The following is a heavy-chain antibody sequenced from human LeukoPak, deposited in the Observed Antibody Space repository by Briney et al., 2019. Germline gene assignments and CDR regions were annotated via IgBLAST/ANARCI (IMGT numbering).Heavy chain of an antibody. D-gene: IGHD4-17*01. J-gene: IGHJ6*03. CDR2: IYYSGST. Sequence: SETLSLTCTVSGGSISSYYWSWIRQPPGKGLEWIGYIYYSGSTNYNPSLKSRVTISVDTSKNQFSLKLSSVTAADTAVYYCATHYGDYYHYYMDVWGKGTTVTVSS. V-gene: IGHV4-59*08. CDR3: ATHYGDYYHYYMDV. CDR1: GGSISSYY.